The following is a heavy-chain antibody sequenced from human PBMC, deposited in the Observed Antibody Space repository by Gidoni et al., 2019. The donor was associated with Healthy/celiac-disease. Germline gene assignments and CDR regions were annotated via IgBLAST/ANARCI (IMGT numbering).Heavy chain of an antibody. J-gene: IGHJ4*02. CDR3: AKEERNYDILTGYYINDY. D-gene: IGHD3-9*01. Sequence: EVQLLESGGGLVQPGGSLRLSCAASGFTFSSFSMSWVRQAPGKGLEWVSGISGSGGSTYYADSVKGRFTISRDNSKNTLYLQMNSLRAEDTAVYYCAKEERNYDILTGYYINDYWGQGTLVTVSS. CDR2: ISGSGGST. CDR1: GFTFSSFS. V-gene: IGHV3-23*01.